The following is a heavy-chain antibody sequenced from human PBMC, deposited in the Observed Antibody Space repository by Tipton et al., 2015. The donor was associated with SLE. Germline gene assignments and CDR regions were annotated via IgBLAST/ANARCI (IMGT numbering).Heavy chain of an antibody. CDR2: ISRTRDYI. CDR1: GFTFSTYT. Sequence: SLRLSCEGSGFTFSTYTMNWVRQAPGKGLEWVSSISRTRDYIYYADSVKGRFTISRDNTKNSLYLQMNSLGAEDTGVYYCTRAGGSQAFWGQGTLVTVSS. CDR3: TRAGGSQAF. D-gene: IGHD1-26*01. J-gene: IGHJ4*02. V-gene: IGHV3-21*03.